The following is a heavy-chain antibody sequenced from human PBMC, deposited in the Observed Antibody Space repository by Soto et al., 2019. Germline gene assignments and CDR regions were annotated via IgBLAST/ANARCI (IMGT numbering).Heavy chain of an antibody. CDR2: ISGSGGST. Sequence: GGSLRLSCAASGFTFSSYAMNWVRQAPGKGLEWVSAISGSGGSTYYADSVKGRFTISRDNAKNTLYLQMNSLRAEDTAVYYSARSSYPYYFDYWCQGALVTVSS. J-gene: IGHJ4*02. CDR3: ARSSYPYYFDY. CDR1: GFTFSSYA. V-gene: IGHV3-23*01.